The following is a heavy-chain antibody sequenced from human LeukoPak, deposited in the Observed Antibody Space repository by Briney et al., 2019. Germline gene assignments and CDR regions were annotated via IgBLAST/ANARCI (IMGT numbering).Heavy chain of an antibody. CDR2: INHEGGDI. D-gene: IGHD3-9*01. V-gene: IGHV3-7*01. J-gene: IGHJ6*02. Sequence: GGSLRLSCAASGFAFSNSWMSWVRQAPGKGLEWVANINHEGGDIHYVDSVKGRFTISRDNAKDSLYLQMNSLRAEDTAVYYCATYIDWVAGDVWGQGTTVTVSS. CDR1: GFAFSNSW. CDR3: ATYIDWVAGDV.